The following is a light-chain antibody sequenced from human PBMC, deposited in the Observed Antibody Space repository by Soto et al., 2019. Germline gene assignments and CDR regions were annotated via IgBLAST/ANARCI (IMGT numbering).Light chain of an antibody. J-gene: IGKJ5*01. CDR2: GAS. V-gene: IGKV3-15*01. CDR3: HQYNTWPPT. Sequence: EIVMTQSPATLSVSPGERATLSCRASQSVSSNLAWYQQKPGQAPRLLLYGASTRATGIPARFSGSGSGTEFTLTISSLQYEDFEVYYCHQYNTWPPTFGQGTRLEIK. CDR1: QSVSSN.